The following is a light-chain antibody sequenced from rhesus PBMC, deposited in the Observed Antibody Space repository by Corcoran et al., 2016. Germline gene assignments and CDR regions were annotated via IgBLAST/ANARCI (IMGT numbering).Light chain of an antibody. CDR1: QSVSSY. V-gene: IGKV3S9*01. CDR3: LQYSNWPRT. CDR2: GAS. Sequence: EIVMTQSPATLSLSPGERATLSCRASQSVSSYVAWYQQKPEQAPRLLIYGASSRATGIPDRISGSGSGTDFTLPFSSLEPEDFAVYYCLQYSNWPRTFGQGTKVEIK. J-gene: IGKJ1*01.